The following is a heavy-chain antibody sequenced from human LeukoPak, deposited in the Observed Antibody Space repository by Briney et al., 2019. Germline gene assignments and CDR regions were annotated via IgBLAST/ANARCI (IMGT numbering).Heavy chain of an antibody. J-gene: IGHJ3*02. Sequence: GGSLRLSCAASGFTFASYWMHWVRQAPGKGLVWVSRVDGDGSTTTYADSVKGRFTISRDNAKNTLYLQMNSLRAEDTAVYYCARPQHGDLYAFDIWGQGTMVTVSS. CDR1: GFTFASYW. V-gene: IGHV3-74*01. D-gene: IGHD4-17*01. CDR3: ARPQHGDLYAFDI. CDR2: VDGDGSTT.